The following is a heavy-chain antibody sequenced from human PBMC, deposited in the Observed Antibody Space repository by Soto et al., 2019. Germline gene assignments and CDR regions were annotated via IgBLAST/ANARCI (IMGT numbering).Heavy chain of an antibody. CDR3: ARSEGRGTYLSG. D-gene: IGHD1-26*01. CDR1: GFAFSTYS. Sequence: EVQLVESGGGLVQPGGSLRLSCAASGFAFSTYSMNWVRQAPGKGLEWVSYISSSSSTIYYADSMKGRFTISRDNAKNSLYMQMHSLRAEDKAMYYCARSEGRGTYLSGWGLGTLVTVSS. J-gene: IGHJ4*02. V-gene: IGHV3-48*01. CDR2: ISSSSSTI.